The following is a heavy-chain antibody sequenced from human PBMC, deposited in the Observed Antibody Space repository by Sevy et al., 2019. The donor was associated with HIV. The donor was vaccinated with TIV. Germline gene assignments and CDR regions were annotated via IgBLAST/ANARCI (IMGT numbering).Heavy chain of an antibody. CDR2: ISYDGSNK. CDR1: GFTFSSYA. CDR3: ASGVYYYYMDV. V-gene: IGHV3-30-3*01. Sequence: GGSLRLSCAASGFTFSSYAMHWVCQAPGKGLEWVAVISYDGSNKYYADSVKGRFTISRDNSKNTLYLQMNSLRAEDTAVYYCASGVYYYYMDVWGKGTTVTVSS. J-gene: IGHJ6*03.